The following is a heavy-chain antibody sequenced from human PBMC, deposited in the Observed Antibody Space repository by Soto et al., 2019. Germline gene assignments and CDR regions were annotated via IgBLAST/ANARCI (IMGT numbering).Heavy chain of an antibody. V-gene: IGHV4-34*01. J-gene: IGHJ3*01. CDR2: INHSGST. D-gene: IGHD3-22*01. CDR1: GGSFSGYY. CDR3: ARVFTMIVVVTPSAFDF. Sequence: SETLSLTCAVYGGSFSGYYWSWIRQPPGKGLEWIGEINHSGSTNYNPSLKSRVTISEDTSKNQFSLKLSSATAADTAVYYCARVFTMIVVVTPSAFDFSGQGIMVTVSS.